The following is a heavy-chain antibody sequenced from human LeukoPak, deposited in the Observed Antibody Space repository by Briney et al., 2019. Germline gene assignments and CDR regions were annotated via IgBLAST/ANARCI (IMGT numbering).Heavy chain of an antibody. CDR1: GYTFTSYV. Sequence: GGSLKVSCKASGYTFTSYVINWVRQATGQGRGWMGWMNPNSGNTDYAQKFQGRVTMTRNTSISTAYMELSSLRSEDTAVYYWASLASTGKNYDFWSGYYTGRAPPDFDYWGQGTLVTVSS. J-gene: IGHJ4*02. CDR3: ASLASTGKNYDFWSGYYTGRAPPDFDY. CDR2: MNPNSGNT. V-gene: IGHV1-8*01. D-gene: IGHD3-3*01.